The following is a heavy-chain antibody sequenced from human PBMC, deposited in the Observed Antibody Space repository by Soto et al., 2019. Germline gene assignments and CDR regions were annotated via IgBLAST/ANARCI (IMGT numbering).Heavy chain of an antibody. CDR2: IYSTGST. CDR1: GGSINTYY. D-gene: IGHD3-10*01. V-gene: IGHV4-59*01. Sequence: PSETLSLTCAVSGGSINTYYWSWIRQPPGKGLEWIGYIYSTGSTNNNPSLKSRVTLSVDTSKKQFSLKLSSLTTAETAMYYCARMSPRFRAHYFDXWGQGTLVTVSX. CDR3: ARMSPRFRAHYFDX. J-gene: IGHJ4*02.